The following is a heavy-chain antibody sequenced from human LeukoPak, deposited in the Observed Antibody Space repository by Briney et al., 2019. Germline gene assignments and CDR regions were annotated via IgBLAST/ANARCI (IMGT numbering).Heavy chain of an antibody. V-gene: IGHV3-21*04. CDR3: ARTYYDFWSGYSIHYGVDV. D-gene: IGHD3-3*01. Sequence: GGSLRLSCAASGFTFSSYSMNWVRQAPGKGLEWVSSISSSSSYIYYADSVKGRFTISRDNAKNSLYLQMNSLRAEDTAVYYCARTYYDFWSGYSIHYGVDVWGQGTTVTVSS. CDR1: GFTFSSYS. J-gene: IGHJ6*02. CDR2: ISSSSSYI.